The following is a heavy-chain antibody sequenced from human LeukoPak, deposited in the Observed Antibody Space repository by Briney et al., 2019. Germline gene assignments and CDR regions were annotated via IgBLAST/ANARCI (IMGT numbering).Heavy chain of an antibody. Sequence: GGSLRLSCAASGFTFSSYGMHWVRQAPGKGLEWVAFIRYDGSNKYYADSVKGRFTISRDNSKNTLYLQMNSLRAEDTAVYYCARSRTVSGYCSSTSCGDDAFDIWGQGTMVTVSS. CDR1: GFTFSSYG. CDR2: IRYDGSNK. D-gene: IGHD2-2*01. V-gene: IGHV3-30*02. CDR3: ARSRTVSGYCSSTSCGDDAFDI. J-gene: IGHJ3*02.